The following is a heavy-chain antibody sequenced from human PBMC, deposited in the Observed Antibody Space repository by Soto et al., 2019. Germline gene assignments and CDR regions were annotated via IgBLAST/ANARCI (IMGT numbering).Heavy chain of an antibody. CDR3: AKDFRYCSGGSCSLFDY. CDR2: ISYDGSNK. CDR1: GFTFSSYG. J-gene: IGHJ4*02. Sequence: QVQLVESGGGVVQPGRSLRLSCAASGFTFSSYGMHWVRQAPGKGLEWVAVISYDGSNKYYADSVKGRFTISRDNSKNTLYLQMNSLRAEDTAVYYCAKDFRYCSGGSCSLFDYWGQGPLVTVSS. D-gene: IGHD2-15*01. V-gene: IGHV3-30*18.